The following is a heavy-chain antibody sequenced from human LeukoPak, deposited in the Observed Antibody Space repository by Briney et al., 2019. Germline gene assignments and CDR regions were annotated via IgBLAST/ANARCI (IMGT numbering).Heavy chain of an antibody. J-gene: IGHJ4*02. CDR1: GFTFSSFA. V-gene: IGHV3-23*01. CDR3: AKRKNSPGYSSLDQ. CDR2: VSRTGSTK. D-gene: IGHD2-15*01. Sequence: GGSLRLSCVASGFTFSSFALDWVRQAPGRGLEWISVVSRTGSTKYYADSVKGRFTVARDNSKNTVYLQMNSLRVDDSAVYYCAKRKNSPGYSSLDQWGQGTLVTVSS.